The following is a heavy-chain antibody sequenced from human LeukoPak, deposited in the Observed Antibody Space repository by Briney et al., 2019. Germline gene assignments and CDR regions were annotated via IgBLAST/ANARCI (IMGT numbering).Heavy chain of an antibody. D-gene: IGHD6-6*01. CDR3: ARGLRSSSSRDYYYMDV. CDR1: GYTFTSYD. CDR2: MNPNSGNT. J-gene: IGHJ6*03. Sequence: ASVKVSCKASGYTFTSYDINWVRQATGQGLEWMGWMNPNSGNTGYAQKFQGRVTITRNTSISTAYMELSSLRSEDTAVYYCARGLRSSSSRDYYYMDVWGKGTTVTVSS. V-gene: IGHV1-8*03.